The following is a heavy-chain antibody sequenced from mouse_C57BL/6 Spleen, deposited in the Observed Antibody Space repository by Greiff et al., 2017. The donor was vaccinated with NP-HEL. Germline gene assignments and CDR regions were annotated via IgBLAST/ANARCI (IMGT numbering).Heavy chain of an antibody. D-gene: IGHD3-3*01. CDR1: GYTFTSYW. J-gene: IGHJ1*03. Sequence: QVQLQQPGAELVRPGSSVKLSCKASGYTFTSYWMDWVKQRPGQGLEWIGNIYPSDSETHYNQKFKDKATLTVDKSSSTAYMQLSSLTSEDSAVYYCARWEGRGYFDVWGTGTTVTVSS. V-gene: IGHV1-61*01. CDR3: ARWEGRGYFDV. CDR2: IYPSDSET.